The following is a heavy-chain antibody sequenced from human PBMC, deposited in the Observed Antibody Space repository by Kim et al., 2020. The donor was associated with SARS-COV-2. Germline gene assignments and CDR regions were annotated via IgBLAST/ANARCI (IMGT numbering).Heavy chain of an antibody. Sequence: SETLSLTCTVSGGSISSSSYYWGWIRQPPGKGLEWIGSIYYSGSTYYNPSLKSRVTISVDTSKNQFSLKLSSVTAADTAVYYCASMGWGSSWYHYYYMDVWGKGTTVTVSS. CDR3: ASMGWGSSWYHYYYMDV. V-gene: IGHV4-39*01. CDR1: GGSISSSSYY. CDR2: IYYSGST. D-gene: IGHD6-13*01. J-gene: IGHJ6*03.